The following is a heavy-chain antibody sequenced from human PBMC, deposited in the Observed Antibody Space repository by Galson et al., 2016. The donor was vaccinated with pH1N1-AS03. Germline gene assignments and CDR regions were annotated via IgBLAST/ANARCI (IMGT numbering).Heavy chain of an antibody. CDR3: ARDALGGEYGMDV. V-gene: IGHV3-48*01. J-gene: IGHJ6*02. CDR2: IGSSRRTI. Sequence: SLRLSCAASGFTFSSYSMNWVRQAPGKGLEWVSYIGSSRRTIHYADSVKGRFTISTDNAKNSLYLQMSSLRAEDTAVYYCARDALGGEYGMDVWGQGTTVTVSS. CDR1: GFTFSSYS. D-gene: IGHD3-16*01.